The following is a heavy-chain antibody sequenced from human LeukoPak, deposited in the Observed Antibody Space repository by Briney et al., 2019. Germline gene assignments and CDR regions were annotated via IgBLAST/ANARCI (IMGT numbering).Heavy chain of an antibody. D-gene: IGHD6-19*01. CDR1: GFTFSSYS. CDR3: ARVSRSSGWLTWAPDDY. CDR2: ISSSSSYI. V-gene: IGHV3-21*01. J-gene: IGHJ4*02. Sequence: PGGSLRLSCAASGFTFSSYSMNWVRQAPGKGLEWVSSISSSSSYIYYADSVKGRFTISRDNAKNSLYLQMNSLRAEDTAVYYCARVSRSSGWLTWAPDDYWGQGTLVTVSS.